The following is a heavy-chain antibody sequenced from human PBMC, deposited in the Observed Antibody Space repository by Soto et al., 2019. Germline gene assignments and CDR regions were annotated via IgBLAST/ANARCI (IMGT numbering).Heavy chain of an antibody. CDR1: GFTFSSYS. J-gene: IGHJ4*02. CDR2: ISSSSSTI. CDR3: ATLGSSFLVVKGGDY. Sequence: EVQLVESGGGLVQPGGSLRLSCAASGFTFSSYSMNWVRQAPGKGLEWVSYISSSSSTIYYADSVKGRFTISRDNAKNSLYLQMNSLRDEDTAVYDCATLGSSFLVVKGGDYWGQGTLVTVSS. V-gene: IGHV3-48*02. D-gene: IGHD1-26*01.